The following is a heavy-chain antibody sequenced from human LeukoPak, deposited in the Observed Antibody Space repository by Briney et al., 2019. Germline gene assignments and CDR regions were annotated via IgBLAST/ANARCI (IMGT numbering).Heavy chain of an antibody. V-gene: IGHV3-21*01. Sequence: GGSLRLSCAASGFTFSSYTMNWVRQAPGKGLEWVSSITGSSNYIYYADSVKGRFTISRDNAKSSLYLQMSSLRAEDTAVYYCARDQGTSVTAMVGGHFDYWGPGTLVTVSS. CDR2: ITGSSNYI. CDR3: ARDQGTSVTAMVGGHFDY. CDR1: GFTFSSYT. D-gene: IGHD4-17*01. J-gene: IGHJ4*02.